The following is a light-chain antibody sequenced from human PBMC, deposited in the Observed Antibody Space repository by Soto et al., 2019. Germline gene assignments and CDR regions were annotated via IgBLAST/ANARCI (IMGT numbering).Light chain of an antibody. Sequence: EIVLTQSPGTLSLSPGERATLSCRASQSVSSSYLAWYQQKPGQAPRLLIYGASSRATGIPDRFSGSGSVTDFTITISRLEPEDFAVYYCQPSGSSRFTFGPGTKVDIK. CDR2: GAS. CDR3: QPSGSSRFT. J-gene: IGKJ3*01. V-gene: IGKV3-20*01. CDR1: QSVSSSY.